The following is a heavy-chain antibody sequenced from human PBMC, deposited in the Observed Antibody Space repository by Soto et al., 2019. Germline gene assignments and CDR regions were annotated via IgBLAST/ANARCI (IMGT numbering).Heavy chain of an antibody. CDR3: ARDRVESGYPEYFQH. Sequence: GGSQRVSWAASGCTVGSNYRSWVRQAPGKGLEWVSVIYSGGSTYYADSVKGRFTISRDNSKNTLYLQMNSLRAEDTAVYYCARDRVESGYPEYFQHWGQGTLVTVSS. V-gene: IGHV3-53*01. CDR1: GCTVGSNY. CDR2: IYSGGST. J-gene: IGHJ1*01. D-gene: IGHD3-22*01.